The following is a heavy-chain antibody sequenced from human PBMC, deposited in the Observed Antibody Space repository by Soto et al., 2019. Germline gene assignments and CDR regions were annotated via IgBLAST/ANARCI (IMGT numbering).Heavy chain of an antibody. D-gene: IGHD6-19*01. J-gene: IGHJ6*02. CDR2: IYYSGST. V-gene: IGHV4-59*01. CDR1: GGSISTYY. Sequence: PSETLSLTCTVSGGSISTYYWSWIRQPPGKGLEWVGYIYYSGSTSYNPSLKSRVTISVDTSKNQFSLKLRSVTAADTAVYYCASDRSSGWDQGYGMDVWGQGTTVTVSS. CDR3: ASDRSSGWDQGYGMDV.